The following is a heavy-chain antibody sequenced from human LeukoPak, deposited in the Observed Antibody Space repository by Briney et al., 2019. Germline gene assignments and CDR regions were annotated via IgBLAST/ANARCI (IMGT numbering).Heavy chain of an antibody. Sequence: SETLSLTCTVSGGSISSYYWSWIRQPPGKGLEWIGYIYYSGSTNYNPSLKSRVTISVDTSKNQFSLKLSSVTAADTAVYYCARVYDILIGIKGPFDIWGQGTMVTVSS. CDR1: GGSISSYY. CDR2: IYYSGST. J-gene: IGHJ3*02. CDR3: ARVYDILIGIKGPFDI. D-gene: IGHD3-9*01. V-gene: IGHV4-59*01.